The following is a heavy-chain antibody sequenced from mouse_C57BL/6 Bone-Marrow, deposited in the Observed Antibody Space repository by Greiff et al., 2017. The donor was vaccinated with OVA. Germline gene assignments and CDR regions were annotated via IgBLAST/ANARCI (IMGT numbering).Heavy chain of an antibody. Sequence: QVQLQQPGAELVKPGASVKMSCKASGYTFTSYWITWVKQRPGQGLEWIGDIYPGSGSTNYNEKFKSKATLTVDTSSSTAYMQLSSLTSEDSAVYYCARPGQLRPSWFAYWGQGTLVTVSA. CDR2: IYPGSGST. V-gene: IGHV1-55*01. CDR1: GYTFTSYW. J-gene: IGHJ3*01. D-gene: IGHD3-2*02. CDR3: ARPGQLRPSWFAY.